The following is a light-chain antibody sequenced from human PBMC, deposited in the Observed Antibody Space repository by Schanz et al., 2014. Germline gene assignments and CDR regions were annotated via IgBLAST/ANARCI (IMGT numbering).Light chain of an antibody. CDR2: DVS. V-gene: IGLV2-14*03. Sequence: QSALTQPASVSGSPGRSITLSCTGTSSDIGGYNYVSWYQQHPGKAPKLIIYDVSNRPSGVSNRFSGAKSGNTASLTVSGLQAEDEADYYCCSYAGSYTFVFGGGTKLTVL. CDR3: CSYAGSYTFV. J-gene: IGLJ2*01. CDR1: SSDIGGYNY.